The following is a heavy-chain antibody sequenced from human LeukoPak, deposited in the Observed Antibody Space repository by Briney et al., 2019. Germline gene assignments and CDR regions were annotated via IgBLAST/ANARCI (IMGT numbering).Heavy chain of an antibody. CDR1: GESFSGYY. V-gene: IGHV4-34*01. CDR3: ARNRKPAATIDG. J-gene: IGHJ4*02. D-gene: IGHD2-2*01. Sequence: SETLSLTCAVYGESFSGYYWNWIRQPPGKGLEWIGEINHSGRTNYNPSLKSRVTISVDTSKNQISLKLTSMTAADTAVYYCARNRKPAATIDGWGQETLVTVCS. CDR2: INHSGRT.